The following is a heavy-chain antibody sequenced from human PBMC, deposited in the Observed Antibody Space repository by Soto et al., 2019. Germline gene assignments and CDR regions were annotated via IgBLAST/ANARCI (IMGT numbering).Heavy chain of an antibody. D-gene: IGHD1-1*01. Sequence: SETLSLTCGVSGGSISNSYWSWIRQSPGKGLEWIGYIYSNGNTNYNPSLNSRLTISIDPSKNQFSLKLSSVTAADTAVYYCARRYGYSFDYWGQGTLVTVSS. CDR1: GGSISNSY. V-gene: IGHV4-4*08. CDR3: ARRYGYSFDY. CDR2: IYSNGNT. J-gene: IGHJ4*02.